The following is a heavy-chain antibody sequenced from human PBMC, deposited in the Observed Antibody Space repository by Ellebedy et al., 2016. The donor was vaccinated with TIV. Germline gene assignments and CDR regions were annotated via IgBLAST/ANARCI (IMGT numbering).Heavy chain of an antibody. CDR2: LYYAGRI. J-gene: IGHJ5*02. CDR3: ARLHCSSTDPRLNWFDP. CDR1: GDSISSIGSY. V-gene: IGHV4-39*01. Sequence: SETLSLXXPVSGDSISSIGSYWGWIRQPPGKGLEWLGSLYYAGRIFYNPSLKSRVTISVDTSKNQFSLRLNSVTAADTAIYYCARLHCSSTDPRLNWFDPWGQGTLVTVSS. D-gene: IGHD2-2*01.